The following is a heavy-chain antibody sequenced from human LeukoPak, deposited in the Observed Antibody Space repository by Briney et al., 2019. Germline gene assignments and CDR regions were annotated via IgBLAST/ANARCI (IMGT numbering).Heavy chain of an antibody. CDR3: AAEPRLYCSSTSCYTAS. Sequence: PSETLSLTCTVSGGSMSSYYWSWIRQPAGKGLEWIWRIYTSGSTNYNPSLKSRVTMSVDTSKNQFSLKLSAVTAADTAVYYCAAEPRLYCSSTSCYTASWGQGTLVTVSS. D-gene: IGHD2-2*02. V-gene: IGHV4-4*07. CDR2: IYTSGST. CDR1: GGSMSSYY. J-gene: IGHJ4*02.